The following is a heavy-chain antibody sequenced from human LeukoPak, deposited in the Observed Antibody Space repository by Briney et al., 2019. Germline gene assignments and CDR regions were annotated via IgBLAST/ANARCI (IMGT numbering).Heavy chain of an antibody. CDR2: ISGSGGST. V-gene: IGHV3-23*01. CDR1: GFTFSSYA. D-gene: IGHD6-13*01. Sequence: PGGSLRLSCAASGFTFSSYAMSWLRQAPGKGLEWVSAISGSGGSTYYADSVKGRFTISRDNSKNTLYLQMNSLRAEDTAVYYCAKDPARIAAAGTGYDYWGQGTLVTVSS. CDR3: AKDPARIAAAGTGYDY. J-gene: IGHJ4*02.